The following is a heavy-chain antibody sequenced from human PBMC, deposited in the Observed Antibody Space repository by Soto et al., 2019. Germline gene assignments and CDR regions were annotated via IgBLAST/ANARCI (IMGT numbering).Heavy chain of an antibody. CDR1: GGSISSGDYY. CDR3: ARDRVRRSFYYYYGMDV. J-gene: IGHJ6*02. V-gene: IGHV4-30-4*01. CDR2: IYYSGST. Sequence: SETLSLTCTVSGGSISSGDYYWSWIRQPPGKGLEWIGYIYYSGSTYYNPSLKSRVTISVDTSKNQFSLKLSSVTAADTAVYYSARDRVRRSFYYYYGMDVWGQGTTVTVS.